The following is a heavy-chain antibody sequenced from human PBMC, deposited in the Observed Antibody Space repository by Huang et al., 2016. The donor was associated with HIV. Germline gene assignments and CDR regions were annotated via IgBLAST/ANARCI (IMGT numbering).Heavy chain of an antibody. V-gene: IGHV3-9*01. CDR3: AKDMNPSIILRSDYYYYGMDV. D-gene: IGHD3-3*01. CDR1: GFTFDDYA. J-gene: IGHJ6*02. Sequence: EVQLVESGGGLVQPGRSLRLSCAASGFTFDDYAMHWVRQARGKGLVGLSGISWNSGSIGYAESVNGRFTSAIDNAKNSLYLQMNSLRAEDTALYYCAKDMNPSIILRSDYYYYGMDVWGQGTTVTVSS. CDR2: ISWNSGSI.